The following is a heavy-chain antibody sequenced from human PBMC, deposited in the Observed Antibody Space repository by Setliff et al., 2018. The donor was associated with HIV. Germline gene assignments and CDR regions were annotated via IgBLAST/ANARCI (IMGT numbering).Heavy chain of an antibody. CDR2: INANSGSP. CDR1: GYNFENYA. CDR3: ARGLYGDYGGDLNWLDP. V-gene: IGHV7-4-1*02. J-gene: IGHJ5*02. Sequence: KVSCKTSGYNFENYAINWVRQAPGQGLEWMGWINANSGSPTYAQAFTGRFFFSVDTAVATAYLQINNLKTEDTAVYFCARGLYGDYGGDLNWLDPWGHGTRVTVSS. D-gene: IGHD4-17*01.